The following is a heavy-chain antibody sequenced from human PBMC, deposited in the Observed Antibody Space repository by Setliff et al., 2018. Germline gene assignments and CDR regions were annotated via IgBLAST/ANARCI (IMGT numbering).Heavy chain of an antibody. Sequence: GGSLRLSCAASGFTFSAHYKDWLRQTPGKGLEWVGRIRNTDNSYTTEYAASVKGRFTISRDDSKNSLYLQMNGLKTEDRAVYYLARIRLCGGRVICPPGRYVDVWGKGTTVTVSS. CDR1: GFTFSAHY. J-gene: IGHJ6*03. D-gene: IGHD2-15*01. CDR2: IRNTDNSYTT. V-gene: IGHV3-72*01. CDR3: ARIRLCGGRVICPPGRYVDV.